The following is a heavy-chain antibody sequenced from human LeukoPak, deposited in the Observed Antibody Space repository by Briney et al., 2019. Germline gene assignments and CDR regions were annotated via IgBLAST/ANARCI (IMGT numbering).Heavy chain of an antibody. CDR3: ARPIVGATMNYYYYMDV. Sequence: PSETLSLTCTVSGGSISSSSYYWGWIRQPPGKGLEWIGSIYYSGSTYYNPSLKSRVTISVDTSKNQFSLKLSSVTAADTAVYYCARPIVGATMNYYYYMDVWGKGTTVTVSS. D-gene: IGHD1-26*01. CDR2: IYYSGST. J-gene: IGHJ6*03. CDR1: GGSISSSSYY. V-gene: IGHV4-39*07.